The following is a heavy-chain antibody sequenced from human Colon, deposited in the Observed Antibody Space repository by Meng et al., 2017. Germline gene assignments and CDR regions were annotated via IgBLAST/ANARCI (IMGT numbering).Heavy chain of an antibody. CDR3: TTGTYYDH. Sequence: QVQLQESGPGLLKPSGTLSLTCAVSGDSISSNHWWSWVRQSPGKGLEWIAEIYHSGNTNYNPSLKSRATISMDKSKNQFSLNLSSVTAADTAVYYCTTGTYYDHWGQGTLVTVSS. J-gene: IGHJ4*02. CDR1: GDSISSNHW. CDR2: IYHSGNT. V-gene: IGHV4-4*02. D-gene: IGHD7-27*01.